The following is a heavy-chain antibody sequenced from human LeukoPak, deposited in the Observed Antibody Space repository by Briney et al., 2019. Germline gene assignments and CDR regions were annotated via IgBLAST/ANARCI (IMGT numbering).Heavy chain of an antibody. D-gene: IGHD3-16*01. V-gene: IGHV1-18*01. Sequence: ASVKVTHMASGYTFSRYLISWVRQLPGQGLEWMGWISGHNGNTDLAQKFKDRVTLTTDTSTSTDYMELRSLTSDDTALYYCARIWAGFQSVCGFWGQGTQVTVSP. J-gene: IGHJ4*02. CDR1: GYTFSRYL. CDR3: ARIWAGFQSVCGF. CDR2: ISGHNGNT.